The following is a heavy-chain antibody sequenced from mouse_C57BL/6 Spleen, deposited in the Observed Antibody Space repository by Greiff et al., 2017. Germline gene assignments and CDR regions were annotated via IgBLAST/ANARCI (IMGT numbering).Heavy chain of an antibody. J-gene: IGHJ2*01. CDR2: INPNNGGT. Sequence: EVQLQQSGPELVKPGASVKISCKASGYTFTDYYMNWVKQSHGKSLEWIGDINPNNGGTSYNQKFKGKATLTVDKSSSTAYMELRSLTSEDSAVYYCARRAYDGYYGDYFDYWGQGTTLTVSS. CDR3: ARRAYDGYYGDYFDY. CDR1: GYTFTDYY. D-gene: IGHD2-3*01. V-gene: IGHV1-26*01.